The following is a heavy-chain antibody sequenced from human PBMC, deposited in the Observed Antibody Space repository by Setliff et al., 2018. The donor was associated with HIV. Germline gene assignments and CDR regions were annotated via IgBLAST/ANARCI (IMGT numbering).Heavy chain of an antibody. J-gene: IGHJ1*01. Sequence: PGGSLRLSCVASGFTFSNSWMNWVRQAPGKGLEWVANIKPDGSDQYYVDSVKGRSTIFRDNTKDSLYLQMNSLRAEDTAVYYCARDSGPYYDYVWGTYRPIYFQHWGQGTLVTVSS. CDR1: GFTFSNSW. CDR2: IKPDGSDQ. D-gene: IGHD3-16*02. V-gene: IGHV3-7*01. CDR3: ARDSGPYYDYVWGTYRPIYFQH.